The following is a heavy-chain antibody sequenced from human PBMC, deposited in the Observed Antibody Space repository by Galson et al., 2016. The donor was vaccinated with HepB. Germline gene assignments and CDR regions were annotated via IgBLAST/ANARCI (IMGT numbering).Heavy chain of an antibody. D-gene: IGHD2-2*01. J-gene: IGHJ6*02. CDR1: GASIISTNYY. CDR3: TRRGRGSRYHGLDF. CDR2: IYYSGNT. V-gene: IGHV4-39*01. Sequence: SETLSLTCAVSGASIISTNYYWSWIRQPPGKRLEWIGTIYYSGNTYYNPSLNSRVTISIDTSENQFSLKVTSLTATDAGRYYCTRRGRGSRYHGLDFWGQGTTVTVSS.